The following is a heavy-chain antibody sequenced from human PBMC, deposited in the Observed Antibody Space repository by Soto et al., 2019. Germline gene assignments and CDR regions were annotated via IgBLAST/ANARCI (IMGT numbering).Heavy chain of an antibody. V-gene: IGHV4-31*03. J-gene: IGHJ5*02. CDR2: IYYSGST. CDR1: GGSISSGGYY. CDR3: ARQRDGYNHNWFDP. Sequence: QVQLQESGPGLVKPSQTLSLTCTVSGGSISSGGYYWSWIRQHPGKGLEWIGYIYYSGSTYYNPSLKSRVTISVDTSKNQFSLKLSSVTAADTAVYYCARQRDGYNHNWFDPWGQGTLVTVSS. D-gene: IGHD5-12*01.